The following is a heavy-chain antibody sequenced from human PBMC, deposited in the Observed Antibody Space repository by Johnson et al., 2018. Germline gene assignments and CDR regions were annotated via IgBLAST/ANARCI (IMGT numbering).Heavy chain of an antibody. J-gene: IGHJ6*02. Sequence: QVQLVQSGAEVKKPGSSVRVSCKASAGTSSRYAISWVRQAPGQGLEWMGGIVPTFGVANYAQKFQGRVTITADVSTRTHYMELSSRRSEDTAVYYCASRGYMDYGAYYDDGMDVWGQGTTVIVS. V-gene: IGHV1-69*12. CDR1: AGTSSRYA. CDR3: ASRGYMDYGAYYDDGMDV. CDR2: IVPTFGVA. D-gene: IGHD3-16*01.